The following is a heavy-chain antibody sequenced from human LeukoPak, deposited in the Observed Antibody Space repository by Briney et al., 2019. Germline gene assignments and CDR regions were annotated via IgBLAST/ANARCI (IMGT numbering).Heavy chain of an antibody. CDR1: GGSFSCYY. CDR3: ARGSDYVWGSYRYLLY. V-gene: IGHV4-34*01. J-gene: IGHJ4*02. D-gene: IGHD3-16*02. Sequence: PSETLSLTCAVYGGSFSCYYWSWIRQPPGKGLEWIGEINHSGSTNYNPSLKSRVTISVDTSKNQFSLKLSSVTAADTAVYYCARGSDYVWGSYRYLLYWGQGTLVTVSS. CDR2: INHSGST.